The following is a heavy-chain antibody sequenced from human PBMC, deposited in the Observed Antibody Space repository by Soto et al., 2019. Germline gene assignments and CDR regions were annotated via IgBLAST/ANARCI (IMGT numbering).Heavy chain of an antibody. CDR1: GYSFAGYW. CDR2: IDPSDSQT. J-gene: IGHJ4*02. D-gene: IGHD3-22*01. V-gene: IGHV5-10-1*01. Sequence: GESLKISCKGSGYSFAGYWLTWVARNSGKGLEWMGRIDPSDSQTYYSPSFRGHVTISATKSITTVFLQWSSLRASDTAMYYCARQIYDSDTGPNFQYYFDSWGQGTPVTVSS. CDR3: ARQIYDSDTGPNFQYYFDS.